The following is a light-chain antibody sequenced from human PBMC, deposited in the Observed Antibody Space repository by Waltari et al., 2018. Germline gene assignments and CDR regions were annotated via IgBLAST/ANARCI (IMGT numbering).Light chain of an antibody. Sequence: QPVLTQPSSHSASSGASVRLTCMLRSGFSVGDFWIRWYPQNQGTPPRFLRYYHSDSNKCQGAGVPSRLSGSKEASANAGILRISGLQPEDEADYYGGTWHSNSKTRVFGGGTKLTVL. CDR3: GTWHSNSKTRV. V-gene: IGLV5-52*01. CDR2: YHSDSNK. J-gene: IGLJ2*01. CDR1: SGFSVGDFW.